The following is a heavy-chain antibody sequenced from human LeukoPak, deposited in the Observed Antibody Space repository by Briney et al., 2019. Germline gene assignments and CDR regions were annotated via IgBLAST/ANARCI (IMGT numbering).Heavy chain of an antibody. Sequence: GGSLRLSCAASVFTFPNYVMSWIRQAPGKGLEWVSGISGSGGNTYYADSVKGRFTISRDNSKNTLYLQMNSLRAEDAAVYYCANEYSKGDVWGQGTMVTVSS. V-gene: IGHV3-23*01. CDR3: ANEYSKGDV. CDR1: VFTFPNYV. CDR2: ISGSGGNT. D-gene: IGHD4-11*01. J-gene: IGHJ3*01.